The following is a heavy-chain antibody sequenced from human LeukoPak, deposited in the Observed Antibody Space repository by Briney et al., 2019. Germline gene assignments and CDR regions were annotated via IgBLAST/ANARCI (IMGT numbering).Heavy chain of an antibody. J-gene: IGHJ4*02. CDR3: ARDHASIKNYFDY. CDR2: ISSSGSIK. V-gene: IGHV3-11*04. D-gene: IGHD3-10*01. Sequence: PGGSLRLSCAASGFTFSDYYMSWIRQAPGKGLEWVSYISSSGSIKYYADSVKGRFTISRDNAKNSLYLQLNSLRAEDTAVYYCARDHASIKNYFDYWGQGTLVTVSS. CDR1: GFTFSDYY.